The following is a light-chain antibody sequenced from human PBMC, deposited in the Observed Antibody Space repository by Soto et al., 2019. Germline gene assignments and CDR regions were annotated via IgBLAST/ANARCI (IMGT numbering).Light chain of an antibody. Sequence: QPVLTQSPSASASLGASVKLTCTLSSGHNNYAIAWHQQQPEKGPRYLMKLDSDGSHNKGDGIPDRFSGSSSGAERYLTISSLQSEDEADYYCQTWGTGIHGVFGGGTKLTVL. CDR1: SGHNNYA. CDR3: QTWGTGIHGV. V-gene: IGLV4-69*01. J-gene: IGLJ3*02. CDR2: LDSDGSH.